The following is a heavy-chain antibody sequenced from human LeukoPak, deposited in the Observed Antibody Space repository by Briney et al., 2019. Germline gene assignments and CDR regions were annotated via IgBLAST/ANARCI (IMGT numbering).Heavy chain of an antibody. CDR2: IRYDGSNK. J-gene: IGHJ4*02. Sequence: PGGSLRLSCAASGFTFSSYGMHWVRQAPGKGLEWVAFIRYDGSNKYYADSVKGRFTISRDNSKNTPYLQMNSLRAEDTAVYYCAKLTVAGEVADYWGQGTLVTVSS. CDR3: AKLTVAGEVADY. D-gene: IGHD6-19*01. CDR1: GFTFSSYG. V-gene: IGHV3-30*02.